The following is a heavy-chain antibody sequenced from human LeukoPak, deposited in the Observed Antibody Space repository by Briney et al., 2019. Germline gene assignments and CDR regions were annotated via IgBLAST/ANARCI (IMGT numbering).Heavy chain of an antibody. CDR2: IYSGGST. D-gene: IGHD5-12*01. CDR3: ARERGYSGYDLVDAFDI. CDR1: GFTVSSNY. J-gene: IGHJ3*02. Sequence: GGSLRLSCAASGFTVSSNYMSWVRQAPGKGPEWVSVIYSGGSTYYADSVKGRFTISRDNSKNTLYLQMNSLRAEDTAVYYCARERGYSGYDLVDAFDIWGQGTMVTVSS. V-gene: IGHV3-53*01.